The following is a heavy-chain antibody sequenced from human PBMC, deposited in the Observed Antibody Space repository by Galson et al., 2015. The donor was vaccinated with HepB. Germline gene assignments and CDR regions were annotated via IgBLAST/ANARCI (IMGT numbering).Heavy chain of an antibody. CDR1: GFSFSDHH. J-gene: IGHJ3*02. V-gene: IGHV3-72*01. Sequence: SLRLSCAASGFSFSDHHMDWVRQAPGKGLEWVGRIRNKANSYTTEYAASVKGRFTISRDDSKNSLYLQMDSLKTEDTAVYYCARFQGHSRSWYGYDAFDIWGQGTMVTVSS. D-gene: IGHD6-13*01. CDR3: ARFQGHSRSWYGYDAFDI. CDR2: IRNKANSYTT.